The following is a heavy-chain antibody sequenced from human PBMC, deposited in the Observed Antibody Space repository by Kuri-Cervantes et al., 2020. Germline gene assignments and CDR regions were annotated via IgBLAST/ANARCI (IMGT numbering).Heavy chain of an antibody. CDR1: GYTFTGYY. CDR3: ARGYYERSGYYSRPPWPFDI. J-gene: IGHJ3*02. D-gene: IGHD3-22*01. V-gene: IGHV1-2*02. CDR2: INPNSGGT. Sequence: ASVKVSCKASGYTFTGYYMHWVRQAPGQGLEWMGWINPNSGGTNYAQKFQGRVTMTRDTSISTAYMELSRLRSDDTAVYYCARGYYERSGYYSRPPWPFDIWGQGTMVTVSS.